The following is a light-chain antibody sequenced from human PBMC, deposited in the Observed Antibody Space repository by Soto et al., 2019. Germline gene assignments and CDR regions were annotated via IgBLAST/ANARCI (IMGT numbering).Light chain of an antibody. CDR2: EVS. CDR1: SSDVGGYNY. CDR3: TSYTTTSARV. V-gene: IGLV2-14*01. J-gene: IGLJ1*01. Sequence: SVLTQPASVSGSPGQSITVSFTGTSSDVGGYNYVSWYQHHPGRAPKLIIYEVSNRPSGVSNRFSGSKSGNTAFLTISGLQAEDEADYYCTSYTTTSARVFGSGTKVTVL.